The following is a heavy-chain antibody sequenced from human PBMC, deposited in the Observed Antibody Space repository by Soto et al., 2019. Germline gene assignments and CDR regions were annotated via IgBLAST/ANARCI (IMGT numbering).Heavy chain of an antibody. CDR2: MITRGTTL. J-gene: IGHJ6*02. V-gene: IGHV3-48*03. D-gene: IGHD3-10*01. CDR3: AREGMVRGVIMSPYFYYGMDV. Sequence: EVQLVESGGGLVQPGGSLRLSCAASGFTFSTYEMNWVRQAPGKGLEWISYMITRGTTLYYADSVKGRFTISRDDGRNSVYLQMDSLRADDTAIYSCAREGMVRGVIMSPYFYYGMDVWGQGTRVTVSS. CDR1: GFTFSTYE.